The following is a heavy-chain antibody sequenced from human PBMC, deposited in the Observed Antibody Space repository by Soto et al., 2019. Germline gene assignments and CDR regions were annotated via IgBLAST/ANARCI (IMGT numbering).Heavy chain of an antibody. CDR3: AKRHHYDSLDY. CDR1: GFTFSYA. D-gene: IGHD3-22*01. J-gene: IGHJ4*02. Sequence: EVQLLESGGGLVQPGGSLRLSCAASGFTFSYAMSWVRQAPGKGLEWVSGISGSGGSTYYADSVKGRFTISRDNSKNALYLQMNSLRAEDTAVYDGAKRHHYDSLDYWGKGTLVTVSS. CDR2: ISGSGGST. V-gene: IGHV3-23*01.